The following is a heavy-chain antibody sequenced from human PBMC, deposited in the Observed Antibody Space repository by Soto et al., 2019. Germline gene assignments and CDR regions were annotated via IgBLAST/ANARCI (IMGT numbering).Heavy chain of an antibody. J-gene: IGHJ4*02. CDR2: ICGSGGAT. CDR1: GYKFRTYA. V-gene: IGHV3-23*01. Sequence: SLGLACAASGYKFRTYAMTWVCKTPGKGLEWVSAICGSGGATYYTDSVKGRFTISRDNSKNTLHLQMNNLRAEDTAIYYCAKGSGGNCYSHFDYCGQGTLVTVSS. CDR3: AKGSGGNCYSHFDY. D-gene: IGHD2-15*01.